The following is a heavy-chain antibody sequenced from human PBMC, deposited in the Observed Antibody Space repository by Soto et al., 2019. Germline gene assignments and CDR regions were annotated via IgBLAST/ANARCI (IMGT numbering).Heavy chain of an antibody. D-gene: IGHD2-2*01. J-gene: IGHJ4*02. CDR2: ISAYNGNT. CDR3: ARDDADIVVVPAAPDY. Sequence: AASVKVSCKASGYTFTSYGISWVRQAPGQGLEWMGWISAYNGNTNYAQKLQGRVTMTTDTSTSTAYTELRSLRSDDTAVYYCARDDADIVVVPAAPDYWGQGTLVTVSS. CDR1: GYTFTSYG. V-gene: IGHV1-18*01.